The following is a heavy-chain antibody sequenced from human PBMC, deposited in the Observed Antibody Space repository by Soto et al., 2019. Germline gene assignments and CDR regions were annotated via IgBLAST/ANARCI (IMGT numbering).Heavy chain of an antibody. J-gene: IGHJ4*02. Sequence: ETLSLTCTVSGGSISSSSYYWGWIRQPPGKGLEWIGSIYYSGSTYYNPSLKSRVTISVDTSKNQFSLKLSSVTAADTAVYYCASIRITIFGVVIMSRVFDYWGQGTLVTVSS. CDR3: ASIRITIFGVVIMSRVFDY. CDR2: IYYSGST. V-gene: IGHV4-39*01. D-gene: IGHD3-3*01. CDR1: GGSISSSSYY.